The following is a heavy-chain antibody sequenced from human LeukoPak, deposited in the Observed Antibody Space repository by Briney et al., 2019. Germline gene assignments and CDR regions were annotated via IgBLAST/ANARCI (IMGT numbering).Heavy chain of an antibody. CDR1: GYTFTGYF. V-gene: IGHV1-18*04. D-gene: IGHD6-13*01. J-gene: IGHJ4*02. CDR2: ISAYNGNT. CDR3: ARGAGGSSSKDY. Sequence: AASVKVSCKASGYTFTGYFMHWVRQAPGQGLEWMGWISAYNGNTNYAQKLQGRVTMTTDTSTSTAYMELRSLRSDDTAVYYCARGAGGSSSKDYWGQGTLVTVSS.